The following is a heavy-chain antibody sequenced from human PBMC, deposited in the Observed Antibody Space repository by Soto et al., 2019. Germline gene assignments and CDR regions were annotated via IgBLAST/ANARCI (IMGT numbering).Heavy chain of an antibody. CDR2: ISGSGGST. V-gene: IGHV3-23*01. J-gene: IGHJ4*02. CDR3: ARMSSAVSGMFDY. Sequence: GGSLRLSCAASGFTFSSYAMSWVRQAPGKGLEWVSAISGSGGSTYYADYVKGRFTISRDNSKNTLYLQMNSLRAEDTDEYYCARMSSAVSGMFDYWGQGTLVTVSS. CDR1: GFTFSSYA. D-gene: IGHD6-19*01.